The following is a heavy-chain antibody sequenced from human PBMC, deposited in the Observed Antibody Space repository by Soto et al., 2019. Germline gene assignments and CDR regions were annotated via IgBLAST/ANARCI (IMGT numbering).Heavy chain of an antibody. V-gene: IGHV1-8*01. CDR2: MNPNSGNT. Sequence: QVQLVQSGAEVKKPGASVKVSCKASGYTFTSYDINWVRQATGQGLEWTGWMNPNSGNTGYAQKFQGRVTMTRNTSISTAYMELSSLRSEDTAVYYCARGTTVTTRYYYYYMDVWGKGTTVTVSS. CDR3: ARGTTVTTRYYYYYMDV. J-gene: IGHJ6*03. CDR1: GYTFTSYD. D-gene: IGHD4-4*01.